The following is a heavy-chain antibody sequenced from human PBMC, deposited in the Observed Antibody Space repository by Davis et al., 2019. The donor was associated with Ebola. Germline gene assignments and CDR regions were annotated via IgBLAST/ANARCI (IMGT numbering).Heavy chain of an antibody. CDR2: ISSNGGST. Sequence: GESLKISCSASGFTFSSYAMHWVRQAPGKGLEYVSAISSNGGSTYYADSVKGRFTISRDNSKNTLYLQMSSLRAEDTAVYYCAKSRGYCSSTSCYPGGYYFDYWGQGTLVTVSS. CDR1: GFTFSSYA. CDR3: AKSRGYCSSTSCYPGGYYFDY. V-gene: IGHV3-64D*08. D-gene: IGHD2-2*01. J-gene: IGHJ4*02.